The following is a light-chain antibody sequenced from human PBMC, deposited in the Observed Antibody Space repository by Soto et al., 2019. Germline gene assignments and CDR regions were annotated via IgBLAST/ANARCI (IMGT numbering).Light chain of an antibody. J-gene: IGKJ1*01. CDR3: QQYNDWPRT. CDR1: QSVPSN. CDR2: SAV. V-gene: IGKV3-15*01. Sequence: EIVMTQSPATLSVSPGESATLSCRASQSVPSNLAWYQQKPGQPPRLLIYSAVTRATNIPARFSGRGSGTEFTLTISSLQSEDFAVYYCQQYNDWPRTFGQGTKVDIK.